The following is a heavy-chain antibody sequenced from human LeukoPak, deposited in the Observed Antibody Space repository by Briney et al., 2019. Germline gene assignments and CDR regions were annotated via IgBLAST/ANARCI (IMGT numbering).Heavy chain of an antibody. D-gene: IGHD1/OR15-1a*01. Sequence: SETLSLTCTVCGGSISSYYWSWIRQPPGKGLEWVGYIYYSGSTNYNPSLKSRVTISVDTSKNQFSLKLSSVTAPDTAVYYCASVEPTNNGHQIFRIYSFDYWGQGTLVTVSS. CDR3: ASVEPTNNGHQIFRIYSFDY. V-gene: IGHV4-59*01. CDR1: GGSISSYY. CDR2: IYYSGST. J-gene: IGHJ4*02.